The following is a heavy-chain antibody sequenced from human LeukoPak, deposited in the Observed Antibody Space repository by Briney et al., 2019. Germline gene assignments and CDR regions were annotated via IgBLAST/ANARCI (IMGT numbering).Heavy chain of an antibody. J-gene: IGHJ6*03. V-gene: IGHV3-23*01. CDR1: GFTFSSYA. D-gene: IGHD6-6*01. CDR2: ISGSVGST. Sequence: PGGSLRLSCAASGFTFSSYAMSWVRQAPGKGLEWVSAISGSVGSTYYADSVKGRFTISRDNSKNTLYLQMNSLRAEDTAVYYCAKVSAEYSSSSDYMDVWGKGTTVTVSS. CDR3: AKVSAEYSSSSDYMDV.